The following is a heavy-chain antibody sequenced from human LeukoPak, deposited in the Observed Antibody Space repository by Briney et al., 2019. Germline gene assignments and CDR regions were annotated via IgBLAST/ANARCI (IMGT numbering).Heavy chain of an antibody. CDR3: ARGVTRDLDSSGYYYDP. V-gene: IGHV4-30-4*01. D-gene: IGHD3-22*01. CDR1: GGSISSGDYY. J-gene: IGHJ5*02. Sequence: SETLSLTCTVSGGSISSGDYYWSWIRQPPGKGLEWIGYIYYSGSTYYNPSLKSRVAISVDTSKNQFSLKLSSVTAADTAVYYCARGVTRDLDSSGYYYDPWGQGTLVTVSS. CDR2: IYYSGST.